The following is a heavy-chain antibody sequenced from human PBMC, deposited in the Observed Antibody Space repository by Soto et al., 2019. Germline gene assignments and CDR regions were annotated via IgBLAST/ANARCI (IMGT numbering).Heavy chain of an antibody. CDR3: ARDSSLHQPLFYGMDV. V-gene: IGHV3-66*01. CDR1: GLTVSSNY. CDR2: MYSGGST. J-gene: IGHJ6*02. D-gene: IGHD2-2*01. Sequence: EVQLVESGGGLVQPGGSLRLSCAASGLTVSSNYMSWVRQAPGKGLEWVSVMYSGGSTYYADSVKGRFIISRDNYKNTLYLQMDSLRVEDTVVYYCARDSSLHQPLFYGMDVWGQGTTVTVSS.